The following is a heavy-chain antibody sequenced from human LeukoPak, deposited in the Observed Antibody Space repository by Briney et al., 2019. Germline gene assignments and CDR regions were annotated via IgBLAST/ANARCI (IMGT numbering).Heavy chain of an antibody. V-gene: IGHV1-69*05. CDR2: IIPIFGTA. Sequence: ASVKVSCKASGGTFSNYAISWVRQAPGQGHEWMGGIIPIFGTANFAQKFQGRVTITTDESTSTAYMELSSLRSEDTAVYYCASRYFGSGSFFYFDFWAQGTLVTVSS. D-gene: IGHD3-10*01. CDR1: GGTFSNYA. CDR3: ASRYFGSGSFFYFDF. J-gene: IGHJ4*02.